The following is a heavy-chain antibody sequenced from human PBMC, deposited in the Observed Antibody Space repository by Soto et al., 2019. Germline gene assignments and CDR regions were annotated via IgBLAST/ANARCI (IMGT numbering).Heavy chain of an antibody. D-gene: IGHD3-10*01. CDR2: ISYDGSNK. CDR3: AKNVVLWFGEETGYFDY. CDR1: GFTFSSYG. J-gene: IGHJ4*02. V-gene: IGHV3-30*18. Sequence: QVQLVESGGGVVQPGRSLRLSCAASGFTFSSYGMHWVRQAPGKGLEWVAVISYDGSNKYYADSVKGRFTISRDNSKNTLYLQMNSQRAEDTAVYYCAKNVVLWFGEETGYFDYWGQGTLVTVSS.